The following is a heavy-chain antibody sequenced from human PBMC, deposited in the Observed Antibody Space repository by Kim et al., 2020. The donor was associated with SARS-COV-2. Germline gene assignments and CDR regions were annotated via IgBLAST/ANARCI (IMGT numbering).Heavy chain of an antibody. CDR2: GSEK. Sequence: GSEKYYVDSVKGRFTISRDNAKNSLYLQMNSLRAEDTAVYYCARLLVPDLWGQGTLVTVSS. J-gene: IGHJ5*02. CDR3: ARLLVPDL. D-gene: IGHD6-13*01. V-gene: IGHV3-7*01.